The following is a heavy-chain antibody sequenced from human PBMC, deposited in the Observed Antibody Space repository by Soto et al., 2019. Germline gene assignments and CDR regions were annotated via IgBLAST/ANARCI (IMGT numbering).Heavy chain of an antibody. CDR2: IYFTGTS. CDR1: GASINSGGYY. V-gene: IGHV4-31*03. J-gene: IGHJ6*02. Sequence: QVQLQESGPGLVKPSQTLSLRCSVSGASINSGGYYWTWMRQHPGKGLEWIGFIYFTGTSYYNPALESRVTISVDTSKMGFSLVLTSVTAADSAVYYCARFADSFPDYGVDVWGQGTTVTVSS. D-gene: IGHD2-21*01. CDR3: ARFADSFPDYGVDV.